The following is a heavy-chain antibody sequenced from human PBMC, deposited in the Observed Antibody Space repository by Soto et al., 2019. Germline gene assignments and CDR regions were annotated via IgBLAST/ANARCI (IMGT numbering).Heavy chain of an antibody. D-gene: IGHD2-2*01. CDR2: ISGSGDST. CDR3: AKRPNFLGYCSITSCYPLFDY. J-gene: IGHJ4*02. CDR1: GFTLSNYA. V-gene: IGHV3-23*01. Sequence: GGSLRLSCAASGFTLSNYAMSWVRQAPGKGLDWVSAISGSGDSTYYADSVKGRFTISRDNSKNTLFLQMNSLRAEGTAVYYCAKRPNFLGYCSITSCYPLFDYWGQGTLVTVSS.